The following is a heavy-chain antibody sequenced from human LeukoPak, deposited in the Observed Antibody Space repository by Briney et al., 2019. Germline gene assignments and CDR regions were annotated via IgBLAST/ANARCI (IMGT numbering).Heavy chain of an antibody. D-gene: IGHD2/OR15-2a*01. CDR2: IYYSGST. V-gene: IGHV4-39*07. CDR1: GGSISSSSYY. J-gene: IGHJ4*02. Sequence: SETLSLTCTVSGGSISSSSYYWGWIRQPPGKGLEWIGSIYYSGSTNYNPSLKSRVTISVDTSKNQFSLKLSSVTAADTAVYYCARTRGTHISMAYLDSWGQGTLVTVSS. CDR3: ARTRGTHISMAYLDS.